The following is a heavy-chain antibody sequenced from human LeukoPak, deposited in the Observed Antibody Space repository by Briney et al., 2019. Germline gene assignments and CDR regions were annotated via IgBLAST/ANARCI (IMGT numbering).Heavy chain of an antibody. D-gene: IGHD2-15*01. CDR3: ARLRGGSS. Sequence: GGSLRLACAASGFTFSNDWVTSARQAPGKGLGLVANIGQDGGEKYYVASVKDRYPISRDNTKDPRSLQVNRLRAEDTVLYYCARLRGGSSWGRGTLVTVSS. J-gene: IGHJ5*02. V-gene: IGHV3-7*01. CDR2: IGQDGGEK. CDR1: GFTFSNDW.